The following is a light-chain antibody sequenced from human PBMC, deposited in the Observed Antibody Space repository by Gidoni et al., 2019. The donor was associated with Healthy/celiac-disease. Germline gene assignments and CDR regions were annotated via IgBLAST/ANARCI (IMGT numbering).Light chain of an antibody. CDR3: QQSSNWPPG. V-gene: IGKV3-11*01. CDR1: QSVSSY. Sequence: EIVFTHSPATLSLSPGERATLYCRASQSVSSYLAWYQQKPGQAPRLLIYDASNRATGIPARFSGSGSGTDFTLTISSLEPEDFAVYYCQQSSNWPPGFXGXTKVEIK. J-gene: IGKJ4*01. CDR2: DAS.